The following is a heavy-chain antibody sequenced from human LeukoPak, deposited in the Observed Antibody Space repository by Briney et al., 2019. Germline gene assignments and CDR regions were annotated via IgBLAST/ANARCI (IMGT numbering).Heavy chain of an antibody. CDR3: ARGSMLHGMDV. CDR2: IYYSGST. V-gene: IGHV4-61*01. D-gene: IGHD2-15*01. Sequence: SETLSLTCTVSGGSVSSGSYYWSWIRQPPGKGLEWIGYIYYSGSTNYNPSLKSRVTVSVDTSKNQFSLKLSSVTAADTAVYYCARGSMLHGMDVWGQGTTVTVSS. CDR1: GGSVSSGSYY. J-gene: IGHJ6*02.